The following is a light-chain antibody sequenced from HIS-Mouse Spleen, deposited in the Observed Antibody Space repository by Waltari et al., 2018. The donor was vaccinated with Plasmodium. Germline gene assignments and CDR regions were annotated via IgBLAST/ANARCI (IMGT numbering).Light chain of an antibody. V-gene: IGLV3-9*01. CDR3: QVWDSSIPVV. CDR2: RDS. CDR1: NIGSKH. Sequence: SYELTQPLSVSVALGQTARLTCGGNNIGSKHVHWYQQKPGQAPVLVIYRDSNRPSGIPERFSGSNSGNTATLTISRAQAGDEADYYCQVWDSSIPVVFGGGTKLTVL. J-gene: IGLJ2*01.